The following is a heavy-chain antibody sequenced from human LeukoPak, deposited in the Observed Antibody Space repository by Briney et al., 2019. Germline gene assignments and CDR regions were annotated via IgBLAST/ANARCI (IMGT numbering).Heavy chain of an antibody. J-gene: IGHJ4*02. Sequence: GGSLRLSCAASGFTLSSFAMNWVRQAPGKGLEWVSAISGSGGTTFYADSVKGRLTISRDNSKNTLYLQMNSLRAEDTAVYYCVKRTVIYPFDFWGQGTLVTVSS. CDR1: GFTLSSFA. D-gene: IGHD2/OR15-2a*01. CDR2: ISGSGGTT. CDR3: VKRTVIYPFDF. V-gene: IGHV3-23*01.